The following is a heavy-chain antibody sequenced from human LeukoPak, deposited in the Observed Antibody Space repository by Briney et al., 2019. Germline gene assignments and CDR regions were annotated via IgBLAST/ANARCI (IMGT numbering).Heavy chain of an antibody. J-gene: IGHJ4*02. Sequence: GGSLRLSCAASGFNFSSYGMHWVRQAPGKGLEWVAIISYDGSNKYYADSVKGRFTISRDNSKNTLYLQMNSLRAEDTAVYYCAKDQGHRTEAGVFDYWGQGTLVTVSS. CDR1: GFNFSSYG. CDR2: ISYDGSNK. D-gene: IGHD6-19*01. V-gene: IGHV3-30*18. CDR3: AKDQGHRTEAGVFDY.